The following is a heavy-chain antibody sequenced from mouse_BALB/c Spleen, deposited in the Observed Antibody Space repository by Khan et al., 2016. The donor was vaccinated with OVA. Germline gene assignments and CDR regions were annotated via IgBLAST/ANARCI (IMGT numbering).Heavy chain of an antibody. CDR3: TRGDYDGWSWFAY. CDR1: GFTFSGYA. J-gene: IGHJ3*01. Sequence: EVQLQESGGGLVKPGGSLKLSCAASGFTFSGYAMSWVRQTPEKRLEWVATISSGITYTYYPASVKGRFTISRDNAKHTLYLQMGSLRSEDTAMYYCTRGDYDGWSWFAYWGQGTLVTVSA. V-gene: IGHV5-9-3*01. D-gene: IGHD2-4*01. CDR2: ISSGITYT.